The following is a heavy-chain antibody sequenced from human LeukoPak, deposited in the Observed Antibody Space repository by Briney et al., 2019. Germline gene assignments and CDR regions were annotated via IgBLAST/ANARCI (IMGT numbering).Heavy chain of an antibody. CDR1: GFMFSSYW. Sequence: GRSLRLSCAASGFMFSSYWMSWVRQAPGKGLEWVANIKQDGSEKYYVDSVKGRFTISRDNAKNSLYLQMNSLRAEDTAVYYCARGWQSYSSSSNWFDPWGQGTLVTVSS. V-gene: IGHV3-7*01. CDR2: IKQDGSEK. CDR3: ARGWQSYSSSSNWFDP. D-gene: IGHD6-6*01. J-gene: IGHJ5*02.